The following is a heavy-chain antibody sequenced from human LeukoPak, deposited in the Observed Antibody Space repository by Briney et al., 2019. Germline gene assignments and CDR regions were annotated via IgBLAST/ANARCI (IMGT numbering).Heavy chain of an antibody. CDR3: ARSPNPGGSPYYFDF. Sequence: ASVKVSCKASGGTFSSYAISWVRQAPGQGLEWMGGIIPIFGTANYAQKFQGKVTITADESTSTAYMELSSLRSEDTAVYYCARSPNPGGSPYYFDFWGQGTLVTVSS. V-gene: IGHV1-69*13. J-gene: IGHJ4*02. CDR1: GGTFSSYA. CDR2: IIPIFGTA. D-gene: IGHD1-26*01.